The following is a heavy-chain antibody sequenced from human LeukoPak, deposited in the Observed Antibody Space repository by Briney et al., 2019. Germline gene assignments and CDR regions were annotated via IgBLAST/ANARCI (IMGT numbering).Heavy chain of an antibody. D-gene: IGHD5-24*01. CDR3: ARDGYNYRRFDY. V-gene: IGHV4-61*02. CDR1: GGSISSGSYY. J-gene: IGHJ4*02. Sequence: PSETLSLTCTDSGGSISSGSYYWSWIRQPAGKGLEWIGRIYTSGSTNYNPSLKSRVTISVDTSKNQFSLKLSSVTAADTAVYYCARDGYNYRRFDYWGQGTLVTVSS. CDR2: IYTSGST.